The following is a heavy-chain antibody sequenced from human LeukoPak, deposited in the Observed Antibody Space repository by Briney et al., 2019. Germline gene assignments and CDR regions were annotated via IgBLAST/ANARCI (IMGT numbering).Heavy chain of an antibody. J-gene: IGHJ3*02. CDR1: GGSISSYY. V-gene: IGHV4-59*01. CDR3: ARVVNYYDSSGYHDAFDI. Sequence: SETLSLTCTASGGSISSYYWSWIRQPPGKGLEWIGYIYYSGSTNYNPSLKSRVTISVDTSKNQFSLKLSSVTAADTAVYYCARVVNYYDSSGYHDAFDIWGQGTMVTVSS. CDR2: IYYSGST. D-gene: IGHD3-22*01.